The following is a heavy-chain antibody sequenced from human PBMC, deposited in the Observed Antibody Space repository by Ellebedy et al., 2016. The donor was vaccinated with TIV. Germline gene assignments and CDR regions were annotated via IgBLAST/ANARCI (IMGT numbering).Heavy chain of an antibody. V-gene: IGHV4-39*01. CDR1: GGSISSSSYY. Sequence: SETLSLXXTVSGGSISSSSYYWGWIRQPPGKGLEWIGSIYYSGSTYYNPSLKSRVSMSVGTSQKQFSLKLSSVTAADTAVYYCAKTYRGYEDFDNWGQGTLVTVSS. CDR2: IYYSGST. CDR3: AKTYRGYEDFDN. D-gene: IGHD5-12*01. J-gene: IGHJ4*02.